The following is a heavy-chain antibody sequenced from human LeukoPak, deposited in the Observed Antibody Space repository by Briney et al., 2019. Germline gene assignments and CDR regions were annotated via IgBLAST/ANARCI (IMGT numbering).Heavy chain of an antibody. CDR3: ARLWIQLSDAFDI. CDR1: GGTFSSYA. J-gene: IGHJ3*02. Sequence: SVKVSCKASGGTFSSYAISWVRQAPGQGLEWMGRIIPILGIANYAQKFQGRVTITADKSTSTAYMELSSLRSEDTAVYYCARLWIQLSDAFDIWGQGTMVTVSS. CDR2: IIPILGIA. V-gene: IGHV1-69*04. D-gene: IGHD5-18*01.